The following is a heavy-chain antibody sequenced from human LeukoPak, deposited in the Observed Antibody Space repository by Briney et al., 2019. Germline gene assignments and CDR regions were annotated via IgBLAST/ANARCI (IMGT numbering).Heavy chain of an antibody. D-gene: IGHD6-13*01. J-gene: IGHJ4*02. CDR3: ARVGIAEFDY. Sequence: ASVKISCKASGYTFTSYDITWVRQATGQGLEWMGWMNPNSGSTGYAQKFQGRVTMTRNTSISTAYMELSSLRSEDTAVYYCARVGIAEFDYWGQGTLVTVSS. CDR1: GYTFTSYD. CDR2: MNPNSGST. V-gene: IGHV1-8*01.